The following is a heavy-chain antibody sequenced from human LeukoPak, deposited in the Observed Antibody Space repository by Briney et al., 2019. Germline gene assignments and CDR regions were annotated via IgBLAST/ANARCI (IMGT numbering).Heavy chain of an antibody. CDR1: GFTFSNLP. CDR2: IRGTGGST. D-gene: IGHD3-10*01. Sequence: GGPLRLSCAASGFTFSNLPMSWFRQAPGKGLDWVSAIRGTGGSTYSADVVKDRFPISRDNSKNALYLQMNILGAEDTALYYCGPTLGYNYYVDVWGKGTTVTVSS. CDR3: GPTLGYNYYVDV. J-gene: IGHJ6*03. V-gene: IGHV3-23*01.